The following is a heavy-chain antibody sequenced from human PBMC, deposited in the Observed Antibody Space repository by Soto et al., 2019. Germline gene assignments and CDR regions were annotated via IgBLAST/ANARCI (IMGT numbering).Heavy chain of an antibody. CDR3: ARGGRAVAGTARSYYGMDV. D-gene: IGHD6-19*01. CDR1: GGSFSGYY. V-gene: IGHV4-34*01. J-gene: IGHJ6*02. CDR2: INHSGST. Sequence: PSATLSLTCAVYGGSFSGYYWSWIRQPPGKGLEWIGEINHSGSTNYNPSLKSRVTISVDTSKNQFSLKLSSVTAADTAVYYCARGGRAVAGTARSYYGMDVWGQGTTVTVSS.